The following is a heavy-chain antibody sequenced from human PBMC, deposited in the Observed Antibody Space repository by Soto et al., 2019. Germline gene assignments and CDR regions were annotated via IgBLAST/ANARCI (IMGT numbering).Heavy chain of an antibody. CDR3: VRFGARSPGSGALADY. D-gene: IGHD3-10*01. CDR2: IHHTGDT. J-gene: IGHJ4*02. CDR1: GESFSAYY. Sequence: QVHVQQWGAGLLKPSETLSLTCGVSGESFSAYYWNWIRQSPGKGLRWIGDIHHTGDTKYNPSFTGRLTLSGDPLKNQCSLKLRSVTAADTAVYYCVRFGARSPGSGALADYWGQGTLVTAS. V-gene: IGHV4-34*01.